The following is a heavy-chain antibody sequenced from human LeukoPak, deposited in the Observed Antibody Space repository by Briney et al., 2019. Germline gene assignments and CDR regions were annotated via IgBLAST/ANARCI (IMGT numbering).Heavy chain of an antibody. V-gene: IGHV3-48*04. CDR2: ISSSSSTI. CDR3: ARGSHVSYYDILTGYWPRQFDY. CDR1: GFTFSSYS. D-gene: IGHD3-9*01. Sequence: GGSLRLSCAASGFTFSSYSMNWVRQAPGKGLEWVSYISSSSSTIYYADSVKGRFTISRDNAKNSLYLQMNSLRAEDTAVYYCARGSHVSYYDILTGYWPRQFDYWGQGTLVTVSS. J-gene: IGHJ4*02.